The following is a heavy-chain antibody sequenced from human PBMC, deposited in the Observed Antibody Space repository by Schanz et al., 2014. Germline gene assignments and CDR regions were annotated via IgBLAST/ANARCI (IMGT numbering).Heavy chain of an antibody. CDR1: GFTFSSYA. CDR2: ISYDGRNK. Sequence: QVQLVESGGGLVKPGGSLRLSCAASGFTFSSYAMHWVRQAPGKGLEWVAVISYDGRNKYYADSVKGRFTISRDNSRNTLYLQMNSLSADDTAVFYCAKGMGYCSGGTCYDYYYYGLDVWGQGTTVTVSS. V-gene: IGHV3-30-3*01. D-gene: IGHD2-15*01. CDR3: AKGMGYCSGGTCYDYYYYGLDV. J-gene: IGHJ6*02.